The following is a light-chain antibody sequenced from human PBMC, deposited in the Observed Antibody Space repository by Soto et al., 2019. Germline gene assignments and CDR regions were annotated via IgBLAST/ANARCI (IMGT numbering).Light chain of an antibody. CDR2: KAS. CDR3: QQYSSYPLT. CDR1: QSFSSW. V-gene: IGKV1-5*03. J-gene: IGKJ4*01. Sequence: DIQMTQSPSTLSASVGDRVTITCRASQSFSSWLAWYQQKPGKAPKLLIYKASSLESGVPSRFSGSGSGTEYTLTISSLQSDDFATCYCQQYSSYPLTFGGGTKVEIK.